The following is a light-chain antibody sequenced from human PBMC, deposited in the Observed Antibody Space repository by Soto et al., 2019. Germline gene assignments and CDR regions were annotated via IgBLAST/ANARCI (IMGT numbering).Light chain of an antibody. CDR3: QQYVSSPLGVA. CDR1: QSVSSSY. Sequence: EIVLTQSPGTLSLSPGERATLSCRASQSVSSSYLAWYQQKPGQAPRLLIYGASSRATGIPDRFSGSGSGTDFTLTISRLVPEDFAVYYCQQYVSSPLGVAFGQGTKVEIK. CDR2: GAS. V-gene: IGKV3-20*01. J-gene: IGKJ1*01.